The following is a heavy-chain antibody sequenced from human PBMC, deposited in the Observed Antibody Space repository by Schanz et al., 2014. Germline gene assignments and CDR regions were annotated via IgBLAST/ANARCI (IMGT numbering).Heavy chain of an antibody. Sequence: QALLQESGPGLVKPSGTLSLTCSVSGGFINAFYWSWIRQPPGKGLEWLGYVYYTGSTKYKSSLRSRLTMSVDTSKHQFSLRLTAVTAADTAVYYCARQGIGYQHGRYYYYMDVWGRGTTXTVSS. CDR1: GGFINAFY. D-gene: IGHD2-2*01. J-gene: IGHJ6*03. V-gene: IGHV4-59*01. CDR3: ARQGIGYQHGRYYYYMDV. CDR2: VYYTGST.